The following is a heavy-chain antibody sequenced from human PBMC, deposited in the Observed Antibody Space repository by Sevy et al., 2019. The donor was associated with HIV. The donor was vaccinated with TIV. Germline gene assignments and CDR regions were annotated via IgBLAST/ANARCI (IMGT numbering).Heavy chain of an antibody. J-gene: IGHJ6*02. CDR2: MNPNNGNT. D-gene: IGHD3-3*01. V-gene: IGHV1-8*01. Sequence: ASVKVSCKAAGYSFTNFDINWVRQATGQGLEWMGWMNPNNGNTHYAQKFQGRVTMTRSSSANTAYMELSSLTSEDPAIYYCARARLDYEFWSGSYFSRAPWGYKYYAMDVWGQGTTVTVSS. CDR1: GYSFTNFD. CDR3: ARARLDYEFWSGSYFSRAPWGYKYYAMDV.